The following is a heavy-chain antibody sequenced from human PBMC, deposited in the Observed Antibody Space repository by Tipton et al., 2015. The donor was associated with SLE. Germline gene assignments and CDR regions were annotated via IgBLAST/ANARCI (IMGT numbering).Heavy chain of an antibody. CDR3: ARELMYNVDFDP. D-gene: IGHD2-21*01. V-gene: IGHV3-7*01. CDR2: IKEDGSRQ. J-gene: IGHJ5*02. CDR1: GFAFSSYW. Sequence: SLRLSCEASGFAFSSYWTDWVRQTPGRGLEWVANIKEDGSRQNYLDSVKGRFTISRDNGKNSLYLQMTSLRAEDTGVYFCARELMYNVDFDPWGQGTLVTVSS.